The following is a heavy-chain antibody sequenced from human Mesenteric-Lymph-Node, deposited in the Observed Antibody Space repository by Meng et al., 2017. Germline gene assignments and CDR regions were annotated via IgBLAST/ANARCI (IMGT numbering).Heavy chain of an antibody. V-gene: IGHV5-51*01. J-gene: IGHJ5*02. CDR2: IYPGDSNI. Sequence: KVSCKTSGYRFSTYWIGWVRQRPGKGLEWLGIIYPGDSNIKYNPSYQGQVTISADKSTSTAYLQWSSLKASDSAMYYCVRHRYSTSWYWFDPWGQGTLVTVSS. D-gene: IGHD6-13*01. CDR3: VRHRYSTSWYWFDP. CDR1: GYRFSTYW.